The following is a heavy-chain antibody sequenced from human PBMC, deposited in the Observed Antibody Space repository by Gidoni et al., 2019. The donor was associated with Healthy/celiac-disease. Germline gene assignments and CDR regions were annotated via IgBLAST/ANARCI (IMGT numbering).Heavy chain of an antibody. D-gene: IGHD5-12*01. J-gene: IGHJ4*02. CDR1: GRSFSGYY. CDR3: ARDRERWLRSKSFDY. V-gene: IGHV4-34*01. CDR2: INHSGST. Sequence: QLQLQQWREGLLNPSATLSLTCAVYGRSFSGYYWSWIRQPQGKGLEWIGEINHSGSTNYNPSLKSRVTISVDTCKNQFSLKLSSVTAAETAVYYCARDRERWLRSKSFDYWGQGTLVTVSS.